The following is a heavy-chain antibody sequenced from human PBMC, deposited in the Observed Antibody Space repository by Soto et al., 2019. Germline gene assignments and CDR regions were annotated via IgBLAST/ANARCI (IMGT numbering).Heavy chain of an antibody. Sequence: EVQVVESGGGLVQPGGSLGLSCTASGFTVRSNYMNWVRQAPGKGLEWVSSIHSDGSTYYADSVKGRFTISRDNSKNTLFLQMNSLRAEDTAVYYCARDPFGSDYGPAEVDYWGQGTLVTMSS. J-gene: IGHJ4*02. CDR3: ARDPFGSDYGPAEVDY. V-gene: IGHV3-66*01. CDR2: IHSDGST. D-gene: IGHD3-10*01. CDR1: GFTVRSNY.